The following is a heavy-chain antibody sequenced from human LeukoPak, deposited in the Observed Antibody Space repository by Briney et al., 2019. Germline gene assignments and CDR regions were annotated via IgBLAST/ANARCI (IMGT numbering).Heavy chain of an antibody. V-gene: IGHV3-11*04. CDR1: GFTFSDYY. D-gene: IGHD6-13*01. CDR2: ISSSGSTI. CDR3: AREGIAAAGRAYYFDY. Sequence: GGSLRLSCAASGFTFSDYYMSWIRQAPGKGLEWVSYISSSGSTIYYADSVKGRFTISRDNAKNSLYLQMNSLRAEDTAVYYCAREGIAAAGRAYYFDYWGQGTLVTVSS. J-gene: IGHJ4*02.